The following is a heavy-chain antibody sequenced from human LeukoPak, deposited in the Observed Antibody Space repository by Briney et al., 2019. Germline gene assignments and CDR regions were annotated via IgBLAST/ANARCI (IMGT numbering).Heavy chain of an antibody. CDR2: ISYDGSNK. V-gene: IGHV3-30-3*01. CDR1: GFTFSSYA. J-gene: IGHJ4*02. CDR3: ARDSSIVVVITAYFDY. D-gene: IGHD3-22*01. Sequence: PGGSLRLPCAASGFTFSSYAMHWVRQAPGKGLEWVAVISYDGSNKYYADSVKGRFTISRDNSKNTLYLQMNSLRAEDTDVYYCARDSSIVVVITAYFDYWGQGTLVTVSS.